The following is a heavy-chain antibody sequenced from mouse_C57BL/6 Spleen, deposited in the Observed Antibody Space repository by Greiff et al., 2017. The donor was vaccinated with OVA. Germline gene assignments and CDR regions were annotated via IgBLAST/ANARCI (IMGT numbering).Heavy chain of an antibody. J-gene: IGHJ3*01. CDR1: GYTFTSYW. D-gene: IGHD1-1*01. CDR3: ARRGYYGSSYPFAY. V-gene: IGHV1-61*01. Sequence: QVQLQQPGAELVRPGSSVKLSCKASGYTFTSYWMDWVKQRPGQGLEWIGNIYPSDSETHYNQKFKDKATLTVDTSSSTAYMQLSSLTSEDSAVYYCARRGYYGSSYPFAYWGQGTLVTVSA. CDR2: IYPSDSET.